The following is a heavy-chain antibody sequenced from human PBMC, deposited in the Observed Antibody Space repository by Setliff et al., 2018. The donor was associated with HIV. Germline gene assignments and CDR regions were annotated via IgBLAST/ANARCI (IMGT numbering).Heavy chain of an antibody. V-gene: IGHV3-7*01. Sequence: GGSLRLSCAASGFTFSSYWMNWVRQAPGKGLEWVANIKQDGSEKYYVDSVKGRFTISRDNSKNTLYLQMSSLRAEDTAVYYCVKARVDGDYYYYYYMDVWGKGTTVTVSS. J-gene: IGHJ6*03. CDR3: VKARVDGDYYYYYYMDV. CDR2: IKQDGSEK. D-gene: IGHD4-17*01. CDR1: GFTFSSYW.